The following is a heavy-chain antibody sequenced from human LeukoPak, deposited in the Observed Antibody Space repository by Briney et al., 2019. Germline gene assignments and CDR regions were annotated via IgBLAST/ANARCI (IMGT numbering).Heavy chain of an antibody. CDR1: GGSISSYY. V-gene: IGHV4-59*08. Sequence: PSETLSLTCTVSGGSISSYYWSWLRQPPGKGLEWIGYIYYSGSTNYNPSLKSRVTISVDTSKNQFSLKLSSVTAADTAVYYCARSWGHYDFWSGYSYYTFDYWGQGTLVTVSS. D-gene: IGHD3-3*01. CDR3: ARSWGHYDFWSGYSYYTFDY. CDR2: IYYSGST. J-gene: IGHJ4*02.